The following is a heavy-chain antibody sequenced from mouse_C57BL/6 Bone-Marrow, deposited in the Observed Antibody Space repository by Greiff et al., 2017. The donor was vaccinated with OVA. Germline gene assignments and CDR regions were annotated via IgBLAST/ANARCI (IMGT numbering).Heavy chain of an antibody. CDR2: IHPNSGST. CDR3: AKEDSEWDYSIDY. V-gene: IGHV1-64*01. Sequence: QVQLQQPGAELVKPGASVKLSCKASGYTFTSYWMHWVKQRPGQGLEWIGMIHPNSGSTNYNEKFKSKATLTVDKSSSTAYMQLSSLTSEDSAVYYCAKEDSEWDYSIDYWGQGTSLTVSS. J-gene: IGHJ4*01. CDR1: GYTFTSYW. D-gene: IGHD3-3*01.